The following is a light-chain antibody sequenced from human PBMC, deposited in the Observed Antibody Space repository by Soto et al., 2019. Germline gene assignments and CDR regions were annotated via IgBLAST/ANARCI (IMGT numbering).Light chain of an antibody. Sequence: VMTQSPPYLPVTPGEPASISCSSSQRLLHSNGLQYLDWYLQKPGQSPQXLXYLGSNRASGVPDRFSGSGSGTDFNLTISRLEPEEFAVYYCQQFGSSHGTCGQGTKV. CDR1: QRLLHSNGLQY. V-gene: IGKV2-28*01. J-gene: IGKJ1*01. CDR3: QQFGSSHGT. CDR2: LGS.